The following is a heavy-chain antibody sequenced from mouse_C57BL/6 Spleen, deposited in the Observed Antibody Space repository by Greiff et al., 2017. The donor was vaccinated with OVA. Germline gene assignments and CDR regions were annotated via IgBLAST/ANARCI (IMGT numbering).Heavy chain of an antibody. CDR1: GYTFTDYY. CDR2: INPNNGGT. D-gene: IGHD1-1*01. V-gene: IGHV1-26*01. J-gene: IGHJ3*01. Sequence: VQLQQSGPELVKPGASVKISCKASGYTFTDYYMNWVKQSHGKSLEWIGDINPNNGGTSYNQKFKGKATLTVDKSSSTAYMELRSLTSEDSAVYYCARDGSSYRFAYWGQGTLVTVSA. CDR3: ARDGSSYRFAY.